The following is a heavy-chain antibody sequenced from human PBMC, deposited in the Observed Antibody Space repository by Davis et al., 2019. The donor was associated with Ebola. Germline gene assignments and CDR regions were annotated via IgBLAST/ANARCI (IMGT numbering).Heavy chain of an antibody. D-gene: IGHD5-18*01. J-gene: IGHJ6*02. V-gene: IGHV3-11*04. CDR2: ISSSGSTI. CDR1: GFTFSDYY. CDR3: ARAQDVDTAMVYYYYYGMDV. Sequence: GESLKISCAASGFTFSDYYMSWIRQAPGKGLEWVSYISSSGSTIYYADSVKGRFTISRDNAKNSLYLQMNSLRAEDTDVYYCARAQDVDTAMVYYYYYGMDVWGQGTTVTVSS.